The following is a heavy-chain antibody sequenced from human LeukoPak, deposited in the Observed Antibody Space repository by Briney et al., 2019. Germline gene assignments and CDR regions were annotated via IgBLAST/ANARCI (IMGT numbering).Heavy chain of an antibody. D-gene: IGHD5-18*01. V-gene: IGHV1-2*02. CDR2: INPNSGGT. CDR1: GYTFTGYY. CDR3: ARERGYSYGYYMDV. Sequence: ASVKVSCKASGYTFTGYYMHWVRQAPGQGLEWMGWINPNSGGTNYAQKFQGRVTMTRDTSISTAYMELSRLRSDDTAVYYCARERGYSYGYYMDVWGKGTTVTVSS. J-gene: IGHJ6*03.